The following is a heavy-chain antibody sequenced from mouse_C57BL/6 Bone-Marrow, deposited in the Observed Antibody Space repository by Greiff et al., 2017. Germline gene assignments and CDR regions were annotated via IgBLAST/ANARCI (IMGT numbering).Heavy chain of an antibody. V-gene: IGHV6-6*01. CDR1: GFTFSDAW. CDR3: TVTTVVGGY. CDR2: IRNKANNHAP. J-gene: IGHJ2*01. D-gene: IGHD1-1*01. Sequence: EVKLMESGGGLVQPGGSMKLSCAASGFTFSDAWMDWVRQSPETGLEWVAEIRNKANNHAPYYAESVKGGFTISRDDSKSSVYLQMDSLRAEDTGIYYWTVTTVVGGYWGQGTTLTVSS.